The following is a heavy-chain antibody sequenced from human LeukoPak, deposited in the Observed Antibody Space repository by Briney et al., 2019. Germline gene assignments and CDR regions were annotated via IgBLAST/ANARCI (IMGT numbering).Heavy chain of an antibody. Sequence: ASVKVSCKASGYTFTSYGISWVRQAPGQGLEWMGWISAYNGNTNYAQKLQDRVTMTTDTSTSTAYMELRSLRSDDTAVYYCARDYYDSSDDAFDIWGQGTMVTVSS. CDR2: ISAYNGNT. J-gene: IGHJ3*02. D-gene: IGHD3-22*01. V-gene: IGHV1-18*01. CDR3: ARDYYDSSDDAFDI. CDR1: GYTFTSYG.